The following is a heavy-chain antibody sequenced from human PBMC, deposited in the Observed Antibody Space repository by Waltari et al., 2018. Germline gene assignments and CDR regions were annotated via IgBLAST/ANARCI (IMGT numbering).Heavy chain of an antibody. CDR1: GYNFIDYY. CDR3: ARARAWGPKAFDV. Sequence: QVQLVQSEAEVRKPGASVKVSCQASGYNFIDYYVHWVRQAPGHGLEWMVWFNPNMCSTIDRRKFEGWVTFSTDTSVNTAYMEVTRLKSDDTATYFCARARAWGPKAFDVWGQGTRLTVSS. V-gene: IGHV1-2*04. CDR2: FNPNMCST. D-gene: IGHD7-27*01. J-gene: IGHJ3*01.